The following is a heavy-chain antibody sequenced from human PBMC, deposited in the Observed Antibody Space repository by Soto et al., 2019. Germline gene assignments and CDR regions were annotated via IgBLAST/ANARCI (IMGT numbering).Heavy chain of an antibody. V-gene: IGHV3-21*01. CDR2: ISSSSSYI. Sequence: GGSLRLSCAASGFTFSSYSMNWVRQAPGKGLEWVSSISSSSSYIYYADSVKGRFTISRDNAKNSLYLQMNSLRAEDTAVYYCARVLTGYFADQDYNWFDPWGQGTLVTVSS. D-gene: IGHD3-9*01. CDR1: GFTFSSYS. CDR3: ARVLTGYFADQDYNWFDP. J-gene: IGHJ5*02.